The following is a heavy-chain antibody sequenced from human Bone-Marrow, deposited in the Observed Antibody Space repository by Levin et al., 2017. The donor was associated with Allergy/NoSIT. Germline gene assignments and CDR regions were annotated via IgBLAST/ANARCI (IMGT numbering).Heavy chain of an antibody. CDR1: GFIFNDYA. J-gene: IGHJ3*02. CDR2: ISYTGGNE. V-gene: IGHV3-30-3*01. CDR3: AAEGALTSAGGDAFDI. Sequence: HAGGSLRLSCAASGFIFNDYAMHWVRQAPGKGLEWLTYISYTGGNEYYADPVKGRFTISRDNSKNTLFLQMNSLRTEDTALYFCAAEGALTSAGGDAFDIWGQGTMVTVSS.